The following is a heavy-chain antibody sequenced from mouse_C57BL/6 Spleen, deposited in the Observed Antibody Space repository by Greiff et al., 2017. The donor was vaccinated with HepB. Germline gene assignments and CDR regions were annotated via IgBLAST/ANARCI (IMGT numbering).Heavy chain of an antibody. D-gene: IGHD1-1*01. J-gene: IGHJ2*01. CDR2: IYPGDGDT. CDR1: GYAFSSSW. V-gene: IGHV1-82*01. CDR3: AGGVTTVVHDY. Sequence: VQLQQSGPELVKPGASVKISCKASGYAFSSSWMNWVKQRPGKGLEWIGRIYPGDGDTNYNGKFKGKATLTADKSSSTAHMQLSSLTSEDSAVYFGAGGVTTVVHDYWGQGTTLTVSS.